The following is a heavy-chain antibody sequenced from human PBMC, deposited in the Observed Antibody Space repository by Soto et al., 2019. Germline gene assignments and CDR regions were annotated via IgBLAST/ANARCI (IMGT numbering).Heavy chain of an antibody. CDR2: TYYRSRWYN. J-gene: IGHJ6*03. V-gene: IGHV6-1*01. Sequence: SQTLSLTCAISGDSVSSNSAAWNWIRLSPSRGLEWLARTYYRSRWYNDYAVSVRSRITVNPDTSKNQFSLQLTSVTLKDTAVYYCAGTTSHQWYYMDVWGKGTTVTVSS. CDR3: AGTTSHQWYYMDV. D-gene: IGHD1-7*01. CDR1: GDSVSSNSAA.